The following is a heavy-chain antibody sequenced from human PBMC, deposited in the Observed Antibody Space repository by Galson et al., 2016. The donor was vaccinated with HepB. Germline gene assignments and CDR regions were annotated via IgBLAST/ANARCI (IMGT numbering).Heavy chain of an antibody. V-gene: IGHV3-33*01. Sequence: SLRLSCAASGFTFRSFGMHWVRQAPGKGLEWVALIRYDGSNEKYADSVKGRFTISRDNSKDTLFLQMNSLSAEDTAVYYRARDEYIYYYMDVWGKGTTVTVSS. CDR3: ARDEYIYYYMDV. CDR1: GFTFRSFG. J-gene: IGHJ6*03. D-gene: IGHD6-6*01. CDR2: IRYDGSNE.